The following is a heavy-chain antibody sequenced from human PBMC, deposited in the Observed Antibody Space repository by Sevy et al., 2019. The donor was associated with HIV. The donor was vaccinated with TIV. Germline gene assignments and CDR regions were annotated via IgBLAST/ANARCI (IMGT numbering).Heavy chain of an antibody. V-gene: IGHV3-30-3*01. J-gene: IGHJ4*02. CDR1: GFTFSDYD. D-gene: IGHD2-21*02. CDR3: ARLFSCGGDCYYLDF. Sequence: GGSLRLSCAASGFTFSDYDMHWVRQAPGKGLEWVAVISHDGNYKNYADSVKVRFTISRDNFKNTLYLQMNSLRVEDTAGYFCARLFSCGGDCYYLDFWGQGAVVTVSS. CDR2: ISHDGNYK.